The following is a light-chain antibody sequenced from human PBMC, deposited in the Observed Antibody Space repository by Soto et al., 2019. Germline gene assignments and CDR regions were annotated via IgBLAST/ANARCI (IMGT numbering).Light chain of an antibody. J-gene: IGKJ3*01. CDR1: QSISSY. Sequence: DIQMTQSPSSLSASVGDRVTITCRASQSISSYLNWYQQRPGKAPNLLIYAASSLQSGVPSKFSGSGSVTDFTLTISRLQPEDFATYYCPQSYSSPFTFCPGTKVDI. CDR2: AAS. CDR3: PQSYSSPFT. V-gene: IGKV1-39*01.